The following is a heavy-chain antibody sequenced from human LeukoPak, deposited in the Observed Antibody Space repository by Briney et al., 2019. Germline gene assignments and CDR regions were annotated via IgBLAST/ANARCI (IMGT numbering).Heavy chain of an antibody. V-gene: IGHV3-53*01. J-gene: IGHJ4*02. CDR3: ARAGPIDY. Sequence: GGSLRLSCAASGFTVSSNYMSWVRQAPGKGLEWVSVIYSGGSTYYAASVEGRFTISRDNSKNTVYLQMNSLRVEDTAVYYCARAGPIDYWGQGTLVTVSS. CDR2: IYSGGST. CDR1: GFTVSSNY.